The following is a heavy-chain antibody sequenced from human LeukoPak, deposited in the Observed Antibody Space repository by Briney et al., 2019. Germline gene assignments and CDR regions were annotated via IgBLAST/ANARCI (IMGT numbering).Heavy chain of an antibody. CDR1: GFTFSSYG. CDR2: IWYDGSNK. V-gene: IGHV3-33*06. Sequence: PGGSLRLSCAASGFTFSSYGMHWVRQAPGKGLEWVAVIWYDGSNKYYADSVKGRFTISRDNSKNTLYLQMNSLRAEDTAVYYCAKSIESEIYDYGSGSYPDYWGQGTLVTVSS. D-gene: IGHD3-10*01. CDR3: AKSIESEIYDYGSGSYPDY. J-gene: IGHJ4*02.